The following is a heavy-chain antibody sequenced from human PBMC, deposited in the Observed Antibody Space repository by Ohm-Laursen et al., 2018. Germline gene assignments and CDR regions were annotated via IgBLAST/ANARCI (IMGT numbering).Heavy chain of an antibody. CDR1: GFSFRSYS. Sequence: GSLRLSCSASGFSFRSYSMNWVRQAPGKGLEWVSYISSDSSTIYDADSVKGRFTISRDNAKNSLYLQMNSLRAEDTAVYYCARGGGNYWGQGTLVTVSS. CDR3: ARGGGNY. D-gene: IGHD1-26*01. J-gene: IGHJ4*02. V-gene: IGHV3-48*01. CDR2: ISSDSSTI.